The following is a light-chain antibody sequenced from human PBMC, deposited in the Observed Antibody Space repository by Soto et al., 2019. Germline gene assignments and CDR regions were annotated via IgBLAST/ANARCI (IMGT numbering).Light chain of an antibody. CDR1: QSISNY. CDR2: AAS. Sequence: DIQMTQSPSSLSASVGGRVTITCRASQSISNYLNWYQQKPGKAPKLLIYAASSLQSGVPSGFSGSGSGTEFTLTISSLQPEDFATYFCQQSYSTPWTFGQGTKVEI. CDR3: QQSYSTPWT. J-gene: IGKJ1*01. V-gene: IGKV1-39*01.